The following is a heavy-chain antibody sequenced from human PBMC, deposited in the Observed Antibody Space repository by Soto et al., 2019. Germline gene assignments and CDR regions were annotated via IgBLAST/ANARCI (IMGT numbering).Heavy chain of an antibody. CDR2: INHSGST. V-gene: IGHV4-34*01. CDR1: GGSFSGYY. J-gene: IGHJ4*02. CDR3: AGLWFGELRYFDY. Sequence: SETLSLTCAVYGGSFSGYYWSWIRQPPGKGLEWIGEINHSGSTNYNPSLKSRVTISVDTSKNQFSLKLSSVTAADTAVYYCAGLWFGELRYFDYWGQGTLVTVSS. D-gene: IGHD3-10*01.